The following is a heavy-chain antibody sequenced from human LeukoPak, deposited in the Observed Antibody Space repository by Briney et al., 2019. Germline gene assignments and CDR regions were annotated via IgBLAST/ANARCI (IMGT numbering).Heavy chain of an antibody. Sequence: PGGSLRLSCAASGFTFSNYWMAWVRQAPGKGLEYVAAISRNGGSTYYADSVKGRFTISRDNSKSTLYLQMSSLRAEDTAVYLCVKDLRSDFMGVLSRYLSYWGQGTLVTVSS. CDR2: ISRNGGST. J-gene: IGHJ4*02. CDR3: VKDLRSDFMGVLSRYLSY. CDR1: GFTFSNYW. D-gene: IGHD2/OR15-2a*01. V-gene: IGHV3-64D*09.